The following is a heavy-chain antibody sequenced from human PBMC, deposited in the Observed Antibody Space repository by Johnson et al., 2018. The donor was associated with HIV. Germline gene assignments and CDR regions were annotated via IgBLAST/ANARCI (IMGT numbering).Heavy chain of an antibody. J-gene: IGHJ3*02. V-gene: IGHV3-30-3*01. CDR1: GFTFSSYA. Sequence: QVQLVESGGGVVQPGRSLRLSCAASGFTFSSYAMHWVRQAPGKGLEWVAVISYDGSNKYYADSVKGRFTISRDNSKNTLYLQMHSLRAEDTAVYYCARGPYTWIRGLSLEHHDAFDIWGQGTMVTVSS. CDR3: ARGPYTWIRGLSLEHHDAFDI. D-gene: IGHD5-18*01. CDR2: ISYDGSNK.